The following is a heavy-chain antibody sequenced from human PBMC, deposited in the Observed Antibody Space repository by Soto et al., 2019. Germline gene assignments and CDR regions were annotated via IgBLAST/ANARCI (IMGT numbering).Heavy chain of an antibody. CDR2: IYNSVST. D-gene: IGHD3-22*01. Sequence: SEILSLTCTVSGGSVSPYYWSWIRQPPGKGLEWIAYIYNSVSTSYNPSLKSRVTISVDTSKNQFSLKLSSVTAADTAVYYCARGAFAWYDSSGYYYYWGQGTLVTVSS. V-gene: IGHV4-59*02. CDR3: ARGAFAWYDSSGYYYY. CDR1: GGSVSPYY. J-gene: IGHJ4*02.